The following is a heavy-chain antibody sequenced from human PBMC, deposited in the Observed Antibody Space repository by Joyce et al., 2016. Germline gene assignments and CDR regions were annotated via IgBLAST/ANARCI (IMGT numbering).Heavy chain of an antibody. Sequence: EVQLVQSGAEVKKPGESLKISCKASGYDFNNYWIVWVRQMPGKGLEWMGITWPGDSDTRYNPAFQGQVTISADKTQTTAYLQWNNVTASDTAKYYCARRAWTCTLLKCHLDTWGQGTQVTVSS. D-gene: IGHD5/OR15-5a*01. V-gene: IGHV5-51*01. CDR3: ARRAWTCTLLKCHLDT. CDR1: GYDFNNYW. CDR2: TWPGDSDT. J-gene: IGHJ5*02.